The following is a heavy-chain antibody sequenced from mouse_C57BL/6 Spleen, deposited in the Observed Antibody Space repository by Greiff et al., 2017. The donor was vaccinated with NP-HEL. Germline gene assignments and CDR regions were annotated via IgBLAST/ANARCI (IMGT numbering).Heavy chain of an antibody. V-gene: IGHV3-6*01. J-gene: IGHJ1*03. Sequence: EVKLQESGPGLVKPSQSLSLTCSVTGYSITSGYYWNWIRQLPGNVLEWMGFISYDGSTNYNHSLKNRISLTRDTSTNQFFLKLNSVTTEDTATYYCARDGYYWYFEVWGTGTTVTVSS. D-gene: IGHD2-2*01. CDR2: ISYDGST. CDR3: ARDGYYWYFEV. CDR1: GYSITSGYY.